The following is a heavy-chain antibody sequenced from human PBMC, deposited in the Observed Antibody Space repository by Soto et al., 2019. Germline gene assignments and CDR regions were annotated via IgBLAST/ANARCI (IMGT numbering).Heavy chain of an antibody. CDR3: ARVAVTTGIPGYHFDY. V-gene: IGHV4-61*01. Sequence: SETLSLTCTVSGGSVSSGSYYWSWIRQPPGKGLEWIGYIYYSGSTNYNPSLKSRVTISVDTSKNQFSLKLSSVTAADTAVYYCARVAVTTGIPGYHFDYWGQGTLVTVSS. CDR2: IYYSGST. CDR1: GGSVSSGSYY. J-gene: IGHJ4*02. D-gene: IGHD4-17*01.